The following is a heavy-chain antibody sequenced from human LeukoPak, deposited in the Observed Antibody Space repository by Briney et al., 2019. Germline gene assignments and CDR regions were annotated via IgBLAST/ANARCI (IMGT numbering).Heavy chain of an antibody. J-gene: IGHJ4*02. D-gene: IGHD5-12*01. CDR2: IRYDGSNK. Sequence: GGSLRLSCAASGFTFSSYGMHWVRQAPGKGLEWVAFIRYDGSNKYYADSVKGRFTISRDNSKNTLYLQMNSLRAEDTAVYYCAKDCLVATISGTDYWGQGTLVTVSS. V-gene: IGHV3-30*02. CDR3: AKDCLVATISGTDY. CDR1: GFTFSSYG.